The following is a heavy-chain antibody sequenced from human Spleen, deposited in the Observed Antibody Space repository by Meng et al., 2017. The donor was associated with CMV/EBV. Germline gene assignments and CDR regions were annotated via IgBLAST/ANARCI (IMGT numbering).Heavy chain of an antibody. Sequence: SETLSLTCSVSGRAISLNSDYWGWVRQPPGKGLEWIGSIYYSGSPYYNPSLKSRVTLSLDTSNNRFSLKLSSVTAADTAVYYCARANRYFDYWGQGMLVTVS. J-gene: IGHJ4*02. D-gene: IGHD1-14*01. CDR2: IYYSGSP. CDR3: ARANRYFDY. V-gene: IGHV4-39*07. CDR1: GRAISLNSDY.